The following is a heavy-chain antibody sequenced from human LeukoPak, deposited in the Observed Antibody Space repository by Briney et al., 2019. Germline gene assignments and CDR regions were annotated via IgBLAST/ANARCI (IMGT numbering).Heavy chain of an antibody. J-gene: IGHJ6*03. Sequence: SETLSLTCTVSGGSISSGSYYWSWIRQPAGKGLEWIGRIYTSGSTNYNPSLKSRVTISVDTSKNQFSLKLSSVTAADTAVYYCASHDFWSGYHKGNYYYMDVWGKGTTVTVSS. CDR3: ASHDFWSGYHKGNYYYMDV. D-gene: IGHD3-3*01. CDR1: GGSISSGSYY. CDR2: IYTSGST. V-gene: IGHV4-61*02.